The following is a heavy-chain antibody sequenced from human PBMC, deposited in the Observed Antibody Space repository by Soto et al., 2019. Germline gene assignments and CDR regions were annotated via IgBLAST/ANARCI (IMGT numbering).Heavy chain of an antibody. D-gene: IGHD3-3*01. CDR3: ASHAPTIFGVVIISFDY. CDR1: GFTFSDYY. V-gene: IGHV3-11*01. Sequence: GGSLRLSCAASGFTFSDYYMSWIRQAPGKGLEWVSYISSSGSTIYYADSVKGRFTISRDNAKNSLYLQMNSLRAEDTAVYYCASHAPTIFGVVIISFDYWGQGTLVTVSS. J-gene: IGHJ4*02. CDR2: ISSSGSTI.